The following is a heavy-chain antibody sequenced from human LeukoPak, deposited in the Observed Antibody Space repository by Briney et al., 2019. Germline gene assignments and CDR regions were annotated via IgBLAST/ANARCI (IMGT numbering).Heavy chain of an antibody. Sequence: ASVKVSCKVSGYTLTELSMHWVRQAPGKGLEWMGGFDPEDGETIYAQKFHGRVTMTEDTSTDTAYRELSSRRAEDTAVYYCATPKGPYYYDSSALGYWGQGTLVTVSS. V-gene: IGHV1-24*01. D-gene: IGHD3-22*01. J-gene: IGHJ4*02. CDR3: ATPKGPYYYDSSALGY. CDR1: GYTLTELS. CDR2: FDPEDGET.